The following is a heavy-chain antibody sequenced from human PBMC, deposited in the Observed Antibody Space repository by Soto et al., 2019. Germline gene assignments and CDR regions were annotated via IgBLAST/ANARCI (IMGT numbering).Heavy chain of an antibody. CDR3: ARVQVWKMRGSCYSDTCYYGMDV. D-gene: IGHD2-15*01. Sequence: SETLSLTCAVYGGSFSGYYWSWIRQPPGKGLEWIGEINHSGSTNYNPSLKSRVTISVDTSKNQFSLKLSSVTAADTAVYYCARVQVWKMRGSCYSDTCYYGMDVWGQGTTVTVSS. CDR1: GGSFSGYY. CDR2: INHSGST. J-gene: IGHJ6*02. V-gene: IGHV4-34*01.